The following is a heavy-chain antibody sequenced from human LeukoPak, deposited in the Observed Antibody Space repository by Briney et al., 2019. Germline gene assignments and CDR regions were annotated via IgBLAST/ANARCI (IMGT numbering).Heavy chain of an antibody. CDR2: IYYSGST. CDR1: GGSISSGGYY. Sequence: KASETLSLTCTVSGGSISSGGYYWSWIRQHPGKGLEWIGYIYYSGSTYYNPSLKSRVTISVDTSKNQFSLKLGSVTAADTAVYYCARLSGTQHYYDSSFDYWGQGTLVTVSS. J-gene: IGHJ4*02. CDR3: ARLSGTQHYYDSSFDY. D-gene: IGHD3-22*01. V-gene: IGHV4-31*03.